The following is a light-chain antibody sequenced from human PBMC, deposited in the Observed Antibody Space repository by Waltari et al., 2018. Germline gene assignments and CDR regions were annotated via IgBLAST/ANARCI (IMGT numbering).Light chain of an antibody. Sequence: VKLTCTLSSGHSSNVIAWLQQQPEKGPRYLMKVNSDGSHSRGDEIPDRFSGSSSGAERYLTISSLQAEDEADYYCQTGGHGTWVFGGGTKLTVL. CDR2: VNSDGSH. CDR1: SGHSSNV. CDR3: QTGGHGTWV. J-gene: IGLJ3*02. V-gene: IGLV4-69*01.